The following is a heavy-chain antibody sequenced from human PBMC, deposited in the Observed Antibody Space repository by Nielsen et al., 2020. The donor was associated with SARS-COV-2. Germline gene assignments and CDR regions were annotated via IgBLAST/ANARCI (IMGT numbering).Heavy chain of an antibody. J-gene: IGHJ6*02. CDR2: TYYRSKWYN. V-gene: IGHV6-1*01. CDR1: GDSVSSNSAA. D-gene: IGHD2-2*01. CDR3: ARARSSTSCTAYCYYYGMDV. Sequence: SQTLSLTCAISGDSVSSNSAAWNWIRQSPSRGLEWLGRTYYRSKWYNDYAVSVKSRITINPDTSKNQFSLQLNSVTPEDTAVYYCARARSSTSCTAYCYYYGMDVWGQGTTVTVSS.